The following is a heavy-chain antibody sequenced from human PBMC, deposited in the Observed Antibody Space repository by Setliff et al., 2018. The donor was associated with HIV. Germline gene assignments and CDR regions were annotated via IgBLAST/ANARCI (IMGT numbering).Heavy chain of an antibody. V-gene: IGHV4-38-2*02. D-gene: IGHD2-21*02. CDR1: SYSIYSGYY. CDR2: VYHGGNT. J-gene: IGHJ3*01. CDR3: ARDRHCYHSGAYGGSRDSFDF. Sequence: PSETLSLTCAVSSYSIYSGYYWAWIRQSPGRGPEWIGSVYHGGNTYYNPSLKSRVTISMDTSKNRFSLKLNSVTAADTAVYYCARDRHCYHSGAYGGSRDSFDFWGQGTMVTVSS.